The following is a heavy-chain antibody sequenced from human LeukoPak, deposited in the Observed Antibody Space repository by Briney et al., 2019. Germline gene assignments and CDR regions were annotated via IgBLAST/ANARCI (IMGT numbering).Heavy chain of an antibody. CDR3: ASRIIVATLDF. CDR1: GGSISSSSYY. Sequence: SETLSLTCSVSGGSISSSSYYWAWIRQPPGKGLQWIGSIFYSGTTFYNPSLKSRVTISVDTSKNQFSLKLSSVTAADTAVYYCASRIIVATLDFCGQGTLVTVSS. D-gene: IGHD5-12*01. V-gene: IGHV4-39*01. J-gene: IGHJ4*02. CDR2: IFYSGTT.